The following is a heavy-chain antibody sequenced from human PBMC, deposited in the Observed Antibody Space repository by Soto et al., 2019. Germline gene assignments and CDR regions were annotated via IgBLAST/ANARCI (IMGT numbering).Heavy chain of an antibody. Sequence: QVQLQESGPGLVKPSETLSLTCTVSGGSISSCYWSWIRQPPGKGLEWIGYIYYSGSTNYNPSLKSRVTMSVDTSYNQFSLQPRSVTAADTAVYYCARGDPIAARPLDYWGQGTLVTVSS. CDR3: ARGDPIAARPLDY. V-gene: IGHV4-59*01. J-gene: IGHJ4*02. D-gene: IGHD6-6*01. CDR1: GGSISSCY. CDR2: IYYSGST.